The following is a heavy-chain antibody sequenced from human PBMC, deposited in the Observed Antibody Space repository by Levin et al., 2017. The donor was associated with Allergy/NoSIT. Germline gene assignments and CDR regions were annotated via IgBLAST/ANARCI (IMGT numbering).Heavy chain of an antibody. CDR1: GGSISSYY. CDR3: ARLTGNNWFDP. V-gene: IGHV4-59*01. Sequence: SETLSLTCTVSGGSISSYYWSWIRQPPGKGLEWIGYIYYTGSSNYKPSLKSRVSFSVDTSKNQFSLNLSSVTAADTAVYYCARLTGNNWFDPWGQGTLVTVSS. D-gene: IGHD3-16*01. CDR2: IYYTGSS. J-gene: IGHJ5*02.